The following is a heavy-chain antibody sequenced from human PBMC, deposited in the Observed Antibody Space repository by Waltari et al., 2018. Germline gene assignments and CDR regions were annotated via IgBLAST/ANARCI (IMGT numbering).Heavy chain of an antibody. D-gene: IGHD2-2*01. Sequence: QVQLVQSGAEVKKPGSSVKVSCKASGGTFSSYAISWVRQAPGPGLEWMGGISPIFGTANYAQKFQGRVTSTADESTSTAYMELSSLRSEDTAVYYCARVMRDIVVVPAASYYYGMDVWGQGTTVTVSS. CDR3: ARVMRDIVVVPAASYYYGMDV. CDR2: ISPIFGTA. CDR1: GGTFSSYA. J-gene: IGHJ6*02. V-gene: IGHV1-69*01.